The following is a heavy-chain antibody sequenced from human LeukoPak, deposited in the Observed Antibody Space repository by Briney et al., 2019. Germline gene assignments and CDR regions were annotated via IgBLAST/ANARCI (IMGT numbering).Heavy chain of an antibody. CDR1: GVTLSDYW. Sequence: GSLRLSCAASGVTLSDYWMHWVRQAPGKGLVWVSRINSDESSTTYADSVKGRFTISRDNAKNTLYLQVNSLRPEDTAVYYCARCFWGSSYYGMDVWGKGTTVTVSS. D-gene: IGHD7-27*01. CDR3: ARCFWGSSYYGMDV. V-gene: IGHV3-74*01. J-gene: IGHJ6*04. CDR2: INSDESST.